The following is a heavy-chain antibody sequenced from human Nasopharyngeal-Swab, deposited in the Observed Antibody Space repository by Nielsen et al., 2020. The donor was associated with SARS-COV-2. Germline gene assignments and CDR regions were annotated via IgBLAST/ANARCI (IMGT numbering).Heavy chain of an antibody. J-gene: IGHJ4*02. D-gene: IGHD3-10*01. CDR2: IYNSGST. CDR3: ATRDYYGSGTMGIPFDY. Sequence: WIRQPPEKGLEWIGNIYNSGSTHYNPSLKSRVTISADTSKNQFSLKLSSVTAADTAVYYCATRDYYGSGTMGIPFDYWGQGTLVTVSS. V-gene: IGHV4-31*02.